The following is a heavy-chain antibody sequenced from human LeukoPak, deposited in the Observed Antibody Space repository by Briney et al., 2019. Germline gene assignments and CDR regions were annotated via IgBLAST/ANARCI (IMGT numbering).Heavy chain of an antibody. Sequence: SETLSLTCTVSGGSIRSYYWSWIRQSPGKGLEWIGYIYYSGSTNYNPSLKSRVTISEDTSKNQFSLKLSSVTAADTAVYYCARHGTSSFYYYAMDVWGQGTTVTVSS. V-gene: IGHV4-59*08. CDR2: IYYSGST. J-gene: IGHJ6*02. CDR3: ARHGTSSFYYYAMDV. CDR1: GGSIRSYY. D-gene: IGHD1-1*01.